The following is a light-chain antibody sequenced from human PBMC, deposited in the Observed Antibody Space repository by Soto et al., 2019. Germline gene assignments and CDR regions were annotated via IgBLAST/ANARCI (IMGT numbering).Light chain of an antibody. J-gene: IGLJ1*01. Sequence: QSVLTQPPSASGAPGQRVTISCSGSRSNIGSNTVHWYQQFPGTAPKLLIYSNDQRPSGVPDRFSGSKSGTSASLAISGLQSEDEADYYCAAWDDSLNGYVFGTGTKVTVL. CDR1: RSNIGSNT. CDR2: SND. CDR3: AAWDDSLNGYV. V-gene: IGLV1-44*01.